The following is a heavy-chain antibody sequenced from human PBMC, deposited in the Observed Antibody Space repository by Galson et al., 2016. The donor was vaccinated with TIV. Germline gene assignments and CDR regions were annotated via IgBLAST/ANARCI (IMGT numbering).Heavy chain of an antibody. CDR3: AKDVYRWAFDF. CDR1: GFTFSDYW. CDR2: IGGSDDRT. D-gene: IGHD5/OR15-5a*01. V-gene: IGHV3-23*01. J-gene: IGHJ3*01. Sequence: SLRLSCAASGFTFSDYWMHWVRQAPGRGLEWVAAIGGSDDRTDYAYSVKGRFTISRDTSKNTVYLQMNSLRVDDTATYYCAKDVYRWAFDFWGQGTMVTVSS.